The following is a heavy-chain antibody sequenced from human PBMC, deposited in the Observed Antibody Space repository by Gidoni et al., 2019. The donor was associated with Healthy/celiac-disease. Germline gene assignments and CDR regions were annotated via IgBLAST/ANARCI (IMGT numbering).Heavy chain of an antibody. CDR2: INHSGST. J-gene: IGHJ6*02. CDR3: ARGVATKTYYYYYYGMDV. CDR1: GGSFSGYY. D-gene: IGHD5-12*01. V-gene: IGHV4-34*01. Sequence: QVQLQQWGAGLLKPSETLSLTCAVYGGSFSGYYWSWIRQTPGKGLEWIGEINHSGSTNYNPSLKSRVTISVDTSKNQFSLKLSSVTAADTAVYYCARGVATKTYYYYYYGMDVWGQGTTVTVSS.